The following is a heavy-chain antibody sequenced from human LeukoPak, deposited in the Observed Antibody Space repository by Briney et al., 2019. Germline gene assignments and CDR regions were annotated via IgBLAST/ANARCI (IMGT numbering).Heavy chain of an antibody. CDR3: AMGSDYDSAFDI. J-gene: IGHJ3*02. D-gene: IGHD3-16*01. Sequence: ASVKVSCEASGYTFTSYDINWVRQATGQGLEWMGWMNPNSGNTGYAQKFQGRVTMTRNISISTAYMELSSLRSEDTAVYYCAMGSDYDSAFDIWGQGTMVTVSS. CDR1: GYTFTSYD. V-gene: IGHV1-8*01. CDR2: MNPNSGNT.